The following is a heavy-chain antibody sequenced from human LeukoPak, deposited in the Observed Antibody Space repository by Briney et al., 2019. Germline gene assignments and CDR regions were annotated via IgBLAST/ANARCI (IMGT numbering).Heavy chain of an antibody. Sequence: GGSLRLSCAASGFTFSSYSMNWVRQAPGKGLEWVSYISSSSSTIYYADSVKGRFTISRDNAKNSLYLQMNSLRAEDTAVYYCARDREGGVEAQIDYWSQGTLVTVSS. D-gene: IGHD2-8*02. CDR2: ISSSSSTI. CDR1: GFTFSSYS. CDR3: ARDREGGVEAQIDY. J-gene: IGHJ4*02. V-gene: IGHV3-48*04.